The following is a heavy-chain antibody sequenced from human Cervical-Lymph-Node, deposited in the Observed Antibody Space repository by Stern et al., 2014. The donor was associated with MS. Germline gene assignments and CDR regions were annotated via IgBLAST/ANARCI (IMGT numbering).Heavy chain of an antibody. V-gene: IGHV4-59*01. CDR2: IYYSGST. J-gene: IGHJ4*02. Sequence: VQMVESGPGLVKPSETLSLTCTVSGGSIRSYYWSWIRQPPGKGLEWIGYIYYSGSTNYNPSLKSRVTISVDTSKNQFSLKLSSVTAADTAVYYCARTKRITMVRGAMYYFDYWGQGTLVTVSS. D-gene: IGHD3-10*01. CDR3: ARTKRITMVRGAMYYFDY. CDR1: GGSIRSYY.